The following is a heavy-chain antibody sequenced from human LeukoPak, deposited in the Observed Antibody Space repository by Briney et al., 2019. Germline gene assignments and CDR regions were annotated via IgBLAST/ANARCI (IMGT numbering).Heavy chain of an antibody. J-gene: IGHJ3*02. CDR2: IYHSGST. Sequence: SETLSLTCAVSGGSISSSNWWSWVRQPPGKGLEWIGEIYHSGSTNYNPSLKSRVTISVDKSKNQFSLKLSSVTAADTAVYYCARDSGSYLGTDAFDTWGQGTMVTVSS. D-gene: IGHD1-26*01. V-gene: IGHV4-4*02. CDR1: GGSISSSNW. CDR3: ARDSGSYLGTDAFDT.